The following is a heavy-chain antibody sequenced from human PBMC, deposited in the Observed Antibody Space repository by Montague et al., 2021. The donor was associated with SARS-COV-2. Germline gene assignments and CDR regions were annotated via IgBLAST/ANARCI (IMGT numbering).Heavy chain of an antibody. D-gene: IGHD2-21*01. J-gene: IGHJ4*02. CDR1: GGSISSYY. CDR3: ARGSRVVGIAPGFRY. Sequence: SETLSLTCTVSGGSISSYYWSWIRQPPGKGLEWIGYIYYSGSANYNPSLKSRVTISVDTSKNQFSLKLSSVTAADTAMYYCARGSRVVGIAPGFRYWGQGTQAAVSS. CDR2: IYYSGSA. V-gene: IGHV4-59*12.